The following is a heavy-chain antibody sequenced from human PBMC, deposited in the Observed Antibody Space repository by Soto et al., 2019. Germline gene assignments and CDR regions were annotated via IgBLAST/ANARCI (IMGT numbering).Heavy chain of an antibody. Sequence: QVVPLQSGAEVKEPGSSVRVSCKVSGSTFNNFAFSWVRQAPGHGPEWMGGIVVISNTADYSQRFQDRVTITADTSTNTLYMELGSLTFEDTAVYYCARAIKRWEVNYYFDYWGQGTLVTVSS. CDR2: IVVISNTA. V-gene: IGHV1-69*06. D-gene: IGHD1-26*01. J-gene: IGHJ4*02. CDR1: GSTFNNFA. CDR3: ARAIKRWEVNYYFDY.